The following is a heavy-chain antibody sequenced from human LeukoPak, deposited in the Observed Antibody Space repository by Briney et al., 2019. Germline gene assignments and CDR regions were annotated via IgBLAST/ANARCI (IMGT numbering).Heavy chain of an antibody. J-gene: IGHJ6*04. D-gene: IGHD3-10*02. CDR2: ISATGGTT. Sequence: GGSLRLSCAASGFTFSSYGMSWVRQAPGKGLEWVSAISATGGTTYYADSVKGRFTISRDNAKNSLYLQMNSLRAEDTAVYYCAELGITMIGGVWGKGTTVTISS. CDR1: GFTFSSYG. V-gene: IGHV3-23*01. CDR3: AELGITMIGGV.